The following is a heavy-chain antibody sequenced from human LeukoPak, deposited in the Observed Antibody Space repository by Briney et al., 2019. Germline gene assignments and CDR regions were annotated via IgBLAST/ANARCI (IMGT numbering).Heavy chain of an antibody. Sequence: GGSLRLSCAASGFTVSSNYMSWVRQAPGKGLEWVSVIYSGGRTDYADSVKGRFTISRDNSKNTLYFQMSSLRAEDTAVYYCAKDGGSGYPFDYWGQGTLVTVSS. V-gene: IGHV3-66*01. J-gene: IGHJ4*02. CDR2: IYSGGRT. CDR3: AKDGGSGYPFDY. CDR1: GFTVSSNY. D-gene: IGHD3-3*01.